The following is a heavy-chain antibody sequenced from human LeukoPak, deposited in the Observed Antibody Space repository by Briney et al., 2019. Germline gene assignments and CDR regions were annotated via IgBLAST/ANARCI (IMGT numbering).Heavy chain of an antibody. CDR2: IIPIFGTA. Sequence: AASVKVSCKASGGTFSSYAISWVRQAPGQGLEWMGGIIPIFGTANYAQKFQGRVTITADESTSTAYMELSSLRSEDTAVYYCASYGSGEIDYWGQGTLVTVSS. J-gene: IGHJ4*02. D-gene: IGHD3-10*01. CDR1: GGTFSSYA. CDR3: ASYGSGEIDY. V-gene: IGHV1-69*13.